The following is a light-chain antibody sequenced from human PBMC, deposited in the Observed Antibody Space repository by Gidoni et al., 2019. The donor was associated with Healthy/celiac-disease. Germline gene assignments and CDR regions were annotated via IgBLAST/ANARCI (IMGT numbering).Light chain of an antibody. Sequence: QSVLPQPPSASGTPGQRVTISCSEISSNLGSNTVNWYQQLPGTAPKLLIYSNNQRPSGVPDRFSGSKAGTSASRAISGLQSEDEADYYCAAWDDSLNGWVFGGGTKLTVL. V-gene: IGLV1-44*01. CDR1: SSNLGSNT. CDR3: AAWDDSLNGWV. J-gene: IGLJ3*02. CDR2: SNN.